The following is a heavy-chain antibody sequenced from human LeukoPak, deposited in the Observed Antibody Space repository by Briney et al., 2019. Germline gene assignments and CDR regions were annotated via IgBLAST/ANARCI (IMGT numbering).Heavy chain of an antibody. D-gene: IGHD6-19*01. V-gene: IGHV3-43*01. CDR3: AKDLGKVIAAAGTAGFDS. CDR1: GFNFDDYT. J-gene: IGHJ4*01. CDR2: MNWDGGST. Sequence: GGSLRVSCAASGFNFDDYTLHWVRQLPGKGLEWVSLMNWDGGSTYFADSVKGRFTISRDTSKNSLFLQMHSLKAEDTAIYYCAKDLGKVIAAAGTAGFDSWGRGTLVTVSS.